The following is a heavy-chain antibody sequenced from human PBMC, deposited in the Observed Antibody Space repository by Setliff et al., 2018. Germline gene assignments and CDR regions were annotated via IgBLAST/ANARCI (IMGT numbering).Heavy chain of an antibody. CDR1: GYSISSGYY. CDR2: IYHSGST. J-gene: IGHJ6*02. V-gene: IGHV4-38-2*01. D-gene: IGHD6-13*01. Sequence: SETLSLTCAVSGYSISSGYYWGWVRQPPGKGLEWIGSIYHSGSTYYNPSLKSRVTISVDTSKNQFSLKLSSVTAADTAVYYCARSAGYSSSWYNYYYGMDVWGQGTTVTVS. CDR3: ARSAGYSSSWYNYYYGMDV.